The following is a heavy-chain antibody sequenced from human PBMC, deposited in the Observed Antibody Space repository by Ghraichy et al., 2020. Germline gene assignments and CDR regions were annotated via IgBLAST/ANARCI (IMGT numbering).Heavy chain of an antibody. D-gene: IGHD6-13*01. CDR3: AREDLMSTGGTRKWFDP. V-gene: IGHV3-23*01. CDR1: GFTFSDYA. J-gene: IGHJ5*02. Sequence: GGSLRLSCEASGFTFSDYAMSWLRQAPGKGPEWVSAVSENGGTTYYVDSAEGRFTISRDNSKNTVHLQMNSLRADDTAVYYCAREDLMSTGGTRKWFDPWGQGTLVTVSS. CDR2: VSENGGTT.